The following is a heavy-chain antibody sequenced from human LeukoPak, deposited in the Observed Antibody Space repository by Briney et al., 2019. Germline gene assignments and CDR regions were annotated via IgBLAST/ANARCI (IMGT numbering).Heavy chain of an antibody. CDR3: AREKYYYGSGNLDY. CDR1: GGSISSYY. V-gene: IGHV4-4*07. Sequence: PSETLSLTCTVSGGSISSYYWSWIRQPAGKGLEWIGRIYTSGSTNYNPSLKSRVTMSVDTSKNQFSLKLSSVTAADTAVYYCAREKYYYGSGNLDYWGQGTLVTVSS. D-gene: IGHD3-10*01. J-gene: IGHJ4*02. CDR2: IYTSGST.